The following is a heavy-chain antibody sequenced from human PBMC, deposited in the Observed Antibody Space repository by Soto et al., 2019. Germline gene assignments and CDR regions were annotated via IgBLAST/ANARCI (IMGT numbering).Heavy chain of an antibody. CDR1: GASFSGYY. J-gene: IGHJ4*01. V-gene: IGHV4-34*01. Sequence: QVQLQQWGAGLLKLSETLSLTCAVYGASFSGYYWSWIRQPPGKGLEWIGEINHSGSTNYNPSRKRRVTISVDTSKNQFSLKLSSVNAADPAVYYCARSRITGAGDYWGQGTLVTVSS. CDR3: ARSRITGAGDY. D-gene: IGHD3-16*01. CDR2: INHSGST.